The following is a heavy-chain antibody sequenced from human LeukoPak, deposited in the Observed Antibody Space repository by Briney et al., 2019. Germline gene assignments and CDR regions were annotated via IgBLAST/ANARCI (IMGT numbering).Heavy chain of an antibody. CDR1: GGSISSSSYY. CDR3: SVWFGELSPPP. D-gene: IGHD3-10*01. J-gene: IGHJ5*02. CDR2: IYYSGST. Sequence: PSETLSLTCTVSGGSISSSSYYWGWIRQPPGKGLEWIGSIYYSGSTYYNPSLKSRVTISVDTSKNQFSLKLSSVTAADTAVYYCSVWFGELSPPPWGQGTLVTVSS. V-gene: IGHV4-39*01.